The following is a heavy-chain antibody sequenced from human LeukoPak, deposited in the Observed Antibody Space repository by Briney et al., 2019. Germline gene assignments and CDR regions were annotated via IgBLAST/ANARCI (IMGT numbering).Heavy chain of an antibody. V-gene: IGHV1-2*02. J-gene: IGHJ4*02. CDR1: GYTFTGYY. CDR3: ARDLCSTSCYNFDY. Sequence: GASVKVSCKASGYTFTGYYMHWVRQAPGQGLEWMGWINPNSGGTNYAQKFQGRVTMTRDTSISTAYMEPSRLRSDDTAVYYCARDLCSTSCYNFDYWGQGTLVTVSS. CDR2: INPNSGGT. D-gene: IGHD2-2*01.